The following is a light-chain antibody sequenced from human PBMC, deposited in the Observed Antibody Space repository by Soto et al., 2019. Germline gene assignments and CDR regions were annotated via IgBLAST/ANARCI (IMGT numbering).Light chain of an antibody. Sequence: EIVLTQSPGTLSLSPGERATHSCRASQSVSSSYLAWYQQKPGQAPRLLIYGASSRATGIPDRFSGSGSGTDFTLTISRLEPEDFAVYYCQQYGSSPRYTFGQGTKLEIK. CDR1: QSVSSSY. J-gene: IGKJ2*01. V-gene: IGKV3-20*01. CDR2: GAS. CDR3: QQYGSSPRYT.